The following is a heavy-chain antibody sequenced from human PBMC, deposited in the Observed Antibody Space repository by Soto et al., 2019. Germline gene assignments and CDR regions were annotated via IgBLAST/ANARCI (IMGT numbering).Heavy chain of an antibody. CDR2: SSAYNGDT. CDR3: ARSMPYSIGSEPRDY. D-gene: IGHD6-19*01. Sequence: ASLNVSCKASGYTLNSYGIIWVRQAPGQGLEWMGWSSAYNGDTNFAQKFERRVTMTTDTSTTTAYMEVRNLRSDDTAIYYCARSMPYSIGSEPRDYGG. J-gene: IGHJ4*01. V-gene: IGHV1-18*01. CDR1: GYTLNSYG.